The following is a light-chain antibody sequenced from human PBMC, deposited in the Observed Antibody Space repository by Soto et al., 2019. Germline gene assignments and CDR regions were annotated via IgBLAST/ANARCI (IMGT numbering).Light chain of an antibody. CDR3: QHYGSSPPLS. CDR1: QSVSSSY. CDR2: GAS. V-gene: IGKV3-20*01. J-gene: IGKJ3*01. Sequence: EIVLTQSPGTLSLSPGERATLSCRASQSVSSSYLAWYQQKPGQAPRLLIYGASTRATSIPDRFSGSGSGTDFTLSISGLEPEDFAVYYCQHYGSSPPLSFGPGTKVEIK.